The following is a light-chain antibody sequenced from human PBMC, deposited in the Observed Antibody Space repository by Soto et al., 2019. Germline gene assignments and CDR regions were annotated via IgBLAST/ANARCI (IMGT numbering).Light chain of an antibody. CDR3: QSYDSSLSGVV. V-gene: IGLV2-14*03. CDR1: TSDVGGSDY. CDR2: GNS. J-gene: IGLJ2*01. Sequence: QSALTQPASVSGSPGQSITISCTGTTSDVGGSDYVSWYQQHPDKAPKLIIYGNSNRPSGVPDRFSGSKSGTSASLAITGLQAEDEADYYCQSYDSSLSGVVFGGGTKLTVL.